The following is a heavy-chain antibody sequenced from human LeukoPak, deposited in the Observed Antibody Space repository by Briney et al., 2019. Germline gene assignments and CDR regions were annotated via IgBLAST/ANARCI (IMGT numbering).Heavy chain of an antibody. CDR2: ISGSGGCT. Sequence: GGSLRLSCAASGFTFSSYTMNWVRQAPGKGLEWVSGISGSGGCTYYADSVKGRFTISRDDSKNTLFLQMNSLRAEDTAVYYCATDGAGFDTWGQGVLVTVSS. CDR1: GFTFSSYT. CDR3: ATDGAGFDT. V-gene: IGHV3-23*01. J-gene: IGHJ5*02.